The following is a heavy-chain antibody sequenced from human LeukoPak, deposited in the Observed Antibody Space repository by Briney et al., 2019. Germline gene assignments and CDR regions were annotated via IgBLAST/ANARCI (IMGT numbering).Heavy chain of an antibody. J-gene: IGHJ4*02. D-gene: IGHD3-16*01. CDR3: ARDWAWGGFDH. V-gene: IGHV3-7*01. Sequence: GGSLRLSCAASGFSFNSYWMSWVRQAPGKGLEWVANIKQDGNEKYYVDSVRGRFTISRDNAKNSLYLQMSSLRAEDTAVYYCARDWAWGGFDHWGQGALVTVSS. CDR2: IKQDGNEK. CDR1: GFSFNSYW.